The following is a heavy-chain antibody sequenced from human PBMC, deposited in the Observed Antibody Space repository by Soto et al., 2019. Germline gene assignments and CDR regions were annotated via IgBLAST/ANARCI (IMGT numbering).Heavy chain of an antibody. CDR3: ARTLSSSAENWFDP. D-gene: IGHD6-6*01. CDR1: GDSVSSNSSA. J-gene: IGHJ5*02. CDR2: TYYRSKWYN. Sequence: SQTLSITCAISGDSVSSNSSAWNWLRQSPSRGLEWLGRTYYRSKWYNDYAVSVKSRITINPDTSKNQFSLQLNSVTPEDTAVYFCARTLSSSAENWFDPWGQGTLVTVSS. V-gene: IGHV6-1*01.